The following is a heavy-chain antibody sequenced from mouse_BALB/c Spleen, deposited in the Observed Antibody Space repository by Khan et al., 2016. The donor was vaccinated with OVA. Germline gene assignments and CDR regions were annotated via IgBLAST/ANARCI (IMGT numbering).Heavy chain of an antibody. V-gene: IGHV1-9*01. CDR1: GYTFSSYW. Sequence: QVQLKQSGAELMKPGASVKISCKATGYTFSSYWIEWVKQRPGHGLEWIGEILPGSGSTNYNEKFKGKATFTADTSSNTAYMHFSSLTSEDSAVYYGARDRGFAYWDQGTLVAVSA. J-gene: IGHJ3*01. CDR2: ILPGSGST. CDR3: ARDRGFAY.